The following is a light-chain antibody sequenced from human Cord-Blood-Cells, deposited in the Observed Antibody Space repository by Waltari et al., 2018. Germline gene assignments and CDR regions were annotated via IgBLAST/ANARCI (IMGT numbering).Light chain of an antibody. V-gene: IGKV1-39*01. CDR1: HSISSY. Sequence: DIQMNQSQSSLSASVGDRVTITCRASHSISSYLNWYQQKAGNAPKLLIYAASSLQNGVPSMFSGSGSGTDFTLTISSLLPEDFATYYCQQSYSTPITFGQGTRLEIK. CDR2: AAS. CDR3: QQSYSTPIT. J-gene: IGKJ5*01.